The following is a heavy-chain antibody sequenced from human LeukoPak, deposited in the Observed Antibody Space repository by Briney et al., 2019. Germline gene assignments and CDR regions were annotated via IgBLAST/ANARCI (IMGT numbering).Heavy chain of an antibody. D-gene: IGHD6-19*01. J-gene: IGHJ5*02. CDR1: GGSFSGYY. CDR2: INHSGST. CDR3: AREPQWLDDFDP. V-gene: IGHV4-34*01. Sequence: PSVTLSLTYAVYGGSFSGYYWSWIRQPRGKGLEWIGEINHSGSTNYNPSLKSRLTISVDTSKNQFSLKLSSVTAADTAVYYCAREPQWLDDFDPWGQGTLVTVSS.